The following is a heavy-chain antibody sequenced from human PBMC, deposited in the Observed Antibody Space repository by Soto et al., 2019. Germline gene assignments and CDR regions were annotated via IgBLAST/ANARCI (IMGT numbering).Heavy chain of an antibody. CDR1: GGSIKMSTYY. CDR2: IHDSGTP. Sequence: SETLSLTFSVSGGSIKMSTYYWGLIRQPPAKGLECIAIIHDSGTPYYSTSLKSRVNISVDTSKNQFSLTLTPVTAADTAVYYCATHADRDDWLDPWGQGTLVTVSS. D-gene: IGHD2-21*02. J-gene: IGHJ5*02. CDR3: ATHADRDDWLDP. V-gene: IGHV4-39*01.